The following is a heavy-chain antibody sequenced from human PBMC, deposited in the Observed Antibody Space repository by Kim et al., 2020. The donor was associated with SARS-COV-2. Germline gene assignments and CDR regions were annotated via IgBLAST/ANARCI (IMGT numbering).Heavy chain of an antibody. D-gene: IGHD2-15*01. J-gene: IGHJ3*02. CDR1: GGSISSGGYY. CDR3: ARDLFRIRAFDI. Sequence: SETLSLTCTVSGGSISSGGYYWSRIRQHPGKGLEWIGYIYYSGSTYYNPSLKSRVTISVDTSKNQFSLKLSSVTAADTAVYYCARDLFRIRAFDIWGQGTMVTVSS. CDR2: IYYSGST. V-gene: IGHV4-31*03.